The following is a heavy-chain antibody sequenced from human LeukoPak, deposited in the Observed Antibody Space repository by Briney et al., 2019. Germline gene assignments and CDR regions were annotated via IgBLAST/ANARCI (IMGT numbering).Heavy chain of an antibody. Sequence: ASVKVSCKASGYTFTGYYMHWVRQAPGQGLEWMGWINPNSGGTNYAQKFQGRVTMTRDTSISTAYMGLSRLRSDDTAVYYCARAGNYDFWSGPETNWFDPWGQGTLVTVSS. CDR2: INPNSGGT. CDR3: ARAGNYDFWSGPETNWFDP. V-gene: IGHV1-2*02. CDR1: GYTFTGYY. D-gene: IGHD3-3*01. J-gene: IGHJ5*02.